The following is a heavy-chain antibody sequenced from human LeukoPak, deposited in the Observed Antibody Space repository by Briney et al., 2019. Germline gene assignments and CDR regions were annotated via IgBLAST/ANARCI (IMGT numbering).Heavy chain of an antibody. Sequence: SETLSLTCTVSGGSISSSNYYWGWIRQPPSNGLEWIGSMYYSGSIFYNPSLKSRVTISINTSKNQFSLKVSSVTAADTAVYYCARARVPGSYSPKGPFDYWGQGTLVTVSS. V-gene: IGHV4-39*07. CDR1: GGSISSSNYY. D-gene: IGHD1-26*01. CDR3: ARARVPGSYSPKGPFDY. J-gene: IGHJ4*02. CDR2: MYYSGSI.